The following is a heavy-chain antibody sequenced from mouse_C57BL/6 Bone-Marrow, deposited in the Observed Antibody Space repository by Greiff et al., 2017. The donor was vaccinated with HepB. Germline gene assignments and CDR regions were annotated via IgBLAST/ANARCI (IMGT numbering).Heavy chain of an antibody. CDR2: IYPSDSET. CDR1: GYTFTSYW. Sequence: QVQLQQPGAELVRPGSSVKLSCKASGYTFTSYWMDWVKQRPGQDLEWIGNIYPSDSETHYNQKFKDKATLTVYKSSSTAYIQLSSMTSEDSAVYYCVQGAMDDWGQGTSVTVSS. D-gene: IGHD6-1*01. V-gene: IGHV1-61*01. J-gene: IGHJ4*01. CDR3: VQGAMDD.